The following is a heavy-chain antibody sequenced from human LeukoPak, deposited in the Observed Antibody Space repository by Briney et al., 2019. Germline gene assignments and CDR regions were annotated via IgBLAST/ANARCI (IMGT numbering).Heavy chain of an antibody. CDR2: ISGGGGST. CDR3: AKLVDTAMVGDASDI. J-gene: IGHJ3*02. D-gene: IGHD5-18*01. V-gene: IGHV3-43*02. Sequence: PGGSLRLSCAASGFSFDDYVMYWVRQVPGKGLEWVSRISGGGGSTYYADSVKGLFTISRDNSKHSLYLQMNSLRTEDTALYSCAKLVDTAMVGDASDIWGQGTMVTVSS. CDR1: GFSFDDYV.